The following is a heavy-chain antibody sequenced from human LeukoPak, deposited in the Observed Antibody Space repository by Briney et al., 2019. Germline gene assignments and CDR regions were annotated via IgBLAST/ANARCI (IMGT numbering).Heavy chain of an antibody. Sequence: GGSLRLSCAASGFTFSSYGMHWVRQAPGKGLEWVAVIWYDGSNKYYADSVKGRFTISRDNSKNTLYLQMNSLRAEDTAVYYCARDRVTGTTGHYCDYWGQGTLVTVSS. CDR1: GFTFSSYG. D-gene: IGHD1-20*01. CDR2: IWYDGSNK. CDR3: ARDRVTGTTGHYCDY. J-gene: IGHJ4*02. V-gene: IGHV3-33*01.